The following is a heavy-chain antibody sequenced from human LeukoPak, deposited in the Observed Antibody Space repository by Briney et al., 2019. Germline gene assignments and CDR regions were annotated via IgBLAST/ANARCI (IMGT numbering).Heavy chain of an antibody. J-gene: IGHJ5*02. D-gene: IGHD3-3*01. CDR1: GGSISSYY. CDR3: ARVRGYYDFWSGYSSGWFDP. CDR2: INHSGST. Sequence: SETLSLTCTVSGGSISSYYWSWIRQPAGKGLEWIGEINHSGSTNYNPSLKSRVTISVDTSKNQFSLKLSSVTAADTAVYYCARVRGYYDFWSGYSSGWFDPWGQGTLVTVSS. V-gene: IGHV4-34*01.